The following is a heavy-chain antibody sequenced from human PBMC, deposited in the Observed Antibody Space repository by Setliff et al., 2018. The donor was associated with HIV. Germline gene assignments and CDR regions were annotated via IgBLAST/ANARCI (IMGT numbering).Heavy chain of an antibody. D-gene: IGHD1-1*01. CDR2: ISSRGDTI. CDR1: GIGFSSYE. J-gene: IGHJ3*02. CDR3: ARETGTSSRDAFDI. V-gene: IGHV3-48*03. Sequence: PGGSLRLSCAASGIGFSSYEMNWVRQAPGKGLEWLSYISSRGDTIYYADSVKGRFTISRDNAKNSLYLQVNSLRAEDTAVYYCARETGTSSRDAFDIWGQGTMVTVSS.